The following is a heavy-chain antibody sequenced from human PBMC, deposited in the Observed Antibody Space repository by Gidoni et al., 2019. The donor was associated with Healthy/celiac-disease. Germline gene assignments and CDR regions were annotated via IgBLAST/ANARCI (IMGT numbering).Heavy chain of an antibody. V-gene: IGHV3-21*01. Sequence: EVQLVESGGGLVKPGGSLRLSCAASGFTFSSYRMNWVRQAPGKGLEWVSSISSSSSYIYYADSVKGRFTISRDNAKNSLYLQMNSLRAEDTAVYYCARDAQGDYYGDYAVVESPFDLWGRGTLVTVSS. CDR2: ISSSSSYI. CDR3: ARDAQGDYYGDYAVVESPFDL. D-gene: IGHD4-17*01. J-gene: IGHJ2*01. CDR1: GFTFSSYR.